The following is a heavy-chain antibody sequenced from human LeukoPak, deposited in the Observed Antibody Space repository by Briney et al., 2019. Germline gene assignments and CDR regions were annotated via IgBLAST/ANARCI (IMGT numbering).Heavy chain of an antibody. CDR3: AREPQVQGYYYDSSPPFDAFDI. D-gene: IGHD3-22*01. CDR1: GGSISSGSYY. CDR2: INHSGST. J-gene: IGHJ3*02. Sequence: SETLSLTCTVSGGSISSGSYYWSWIRQPPGKGLEWIGEINHSGSTNYNPSLKSRVTISVDTSKNQFSLKLSSVTAADTAVYYCAREPQVQGYYYDSSPPFDAFDIWGQGTMVTVSS. V-gene: IGHV4-39*07.